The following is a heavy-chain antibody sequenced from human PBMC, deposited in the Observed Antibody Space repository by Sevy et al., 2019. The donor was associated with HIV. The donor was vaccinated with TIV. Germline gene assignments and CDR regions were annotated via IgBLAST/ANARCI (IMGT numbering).Heavy chain of an antibody. Sequence: GGSLRLSCAASGFTFSKYSMSWVRQPPGKGLEWVSTLSFGCGEINYADSVKGRFTISRDNPKSSVYLQMINLRPEDTAVYYCAGEGCTKPHDYWGQGTLVTVSS. V-gene: IGHV3-23*01. J-gene: IGHJ4*02. CDR1: GFTFSKYS. D-gene: IGHD2-8*01. CDR2: LSFGCGEI. CDR3: AGEGCTKPHDY.